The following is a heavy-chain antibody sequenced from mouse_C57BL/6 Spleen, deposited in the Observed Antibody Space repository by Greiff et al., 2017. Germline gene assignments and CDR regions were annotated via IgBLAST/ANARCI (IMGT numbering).Heavy chain of an antibody. J-gene: IGHJ3*01. V-gene: IGHV3-6*01. CDR3: ARDLGSAGAY. CDR1: GYSITSGYY. CDR2: ISYDGSN. D-gene: IGHD3-1*01. Sequence: EVKLMESGPGLVKPSQSLSLTCSVTGYSITSGYYWNWIRQFPGNKLEWMGYISYDGSNNYNPSLKNRISITRDTSKNQFFLKLNSVTTEDTATYYCARDLGSAGAYWGQGTLVTVSA.